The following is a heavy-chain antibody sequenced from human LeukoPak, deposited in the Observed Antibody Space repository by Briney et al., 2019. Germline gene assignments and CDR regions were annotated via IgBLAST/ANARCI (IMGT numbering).Heavy chain of an antibody. Sequence: SETLSLTCTVSGGSISSYYWSWIRQPPGKGLEWIGYIYYSGSTNYNPSLKSRVTISVDTSKNQFSLKLSSVTAADTAVYYCARGYSSSSFRYWGQGTLVTVSS. D-gene: IGHD6-6*01. CDR1: GGSISSYY. V-gene: IGHV4-59*12. J-gene: IGHJ4*02. CDR3: ARGYSSSSFRY. CDR2: IYYSGST.